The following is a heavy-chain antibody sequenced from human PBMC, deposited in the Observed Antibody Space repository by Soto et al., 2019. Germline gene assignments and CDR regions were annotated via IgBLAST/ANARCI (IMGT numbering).Heavy chain of an antibody. CDR3: ARGGRRSTGMDA. V-gene: IGHV4-31*03. Sequence: QVQLQESGPGLVKPSQTLSLTCTVSGGYISSGGYYWSWIRQHPEKGLEWIGYLYYSGSTYYNPSLQSRVTVSVDTSKTPFSRKMGSVTAADTAVYYCARGGRRSTGMDACGQGTTVTVSS. J-gene: IGHJ6*02. CDR2: LYYSGST. CDR1: GGYISSGGYY.